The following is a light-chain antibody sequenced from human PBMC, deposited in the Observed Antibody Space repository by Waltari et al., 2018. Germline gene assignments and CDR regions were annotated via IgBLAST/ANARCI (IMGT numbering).Light chain of an antibody. CDR3: QHYDSYQYA. J-gene: IGKJ2*01. Sequence: IQVNQSPSTLSASVGDRVNITCRTSESVNRHLAWYQQKPGRAPNLLIYKASTLETGAPSKFSGSGSGTEFSLTITNLQRDDFATYFCQHYDSYQYAFGPGTKLEIK. CDR1: ESVNRH. CDR2: KAS. V-gene: IGKV1-5*03.